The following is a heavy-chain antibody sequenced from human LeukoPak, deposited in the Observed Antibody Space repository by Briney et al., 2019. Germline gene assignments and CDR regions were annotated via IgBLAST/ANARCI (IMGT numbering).Heavy chain of an antibody. J-gene: IGHJ6*03. V-gene: IGHV3-23*01. CDR1: GFTFSSYA. CDR2: ISGSGGST. CDR3: AKMGGLGLYYYYMDV. D-gene: IGHD3/OR15-3a*01. Sequence: GGSLRLSCAASGFTFSSYAMSWVRQAPGKGLEWVSAISGSGGSTYYAGSVKGRFTISRDNSKNTLYLQMNSLRAEDTAIYYCAKMGGLGLYYYYMDVWGKGTTVTVSS.